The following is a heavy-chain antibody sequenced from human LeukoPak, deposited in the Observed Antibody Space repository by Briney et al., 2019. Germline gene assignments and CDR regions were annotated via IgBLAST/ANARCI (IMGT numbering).Heavy chain of an antibody. J-gene: IGHJ1*01. D-gene: IGHD3-22*01. V-gene: IGHV3-30*02. CDR3: AKDSSDSSGYSYGRRGYFQH. Sequence: GGSLRLSCAASGFTFSSYWMSWVRQAPGKGLEWVAFIRDDGSNKYYADSVKGRCTISRENSKNTLYLQMNSLRAEDTAVYYCAKDSSDSSGYSYGRRGYFQHWGQGTLVTVSS. CDR2: IRDDGSNK. CDR1: GFTFSSYW.